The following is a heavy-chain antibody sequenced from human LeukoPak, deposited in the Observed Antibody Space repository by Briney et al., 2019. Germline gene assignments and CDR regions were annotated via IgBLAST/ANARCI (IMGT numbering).Heavy chain of an antibody. V-gene: IGHV3-48*04. CDR3: ARPTGGARNDAFDI. CDR2: ISSSSSTI. CDR1: GFTFSSYS. Sequence: GGSLGLSCAASGFTFSSYSMNWVRQAPGKGLEWVSYISSSSSTIYYADSVKGRFTISRDNAKNSLYLQMNSLRAEDTAVYYCARPTGGARNDAFDIWGQGTMVTVSS. J-gene: IGHJ3*02. D-gene: IGHD7-27*01.